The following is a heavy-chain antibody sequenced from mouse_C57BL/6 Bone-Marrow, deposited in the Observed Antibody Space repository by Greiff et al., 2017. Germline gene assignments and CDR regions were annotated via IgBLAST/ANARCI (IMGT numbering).Heavy chain of an antibody. CDR1: GFTFSDYY. D-gene: IGHD2-1*01. V-gene: IGHV5-16*01. CDR3: ARVGYYGNHYFDY. CDR2: INYDGSST. J-gene: IGHJ2*01. Sequence: EVKLMESEGGLVQPGSSMKLSCTASGFTFSDYYMAWVRQVPEKGLEWVANINYDGSSTYYLDSLKSRFIISRDNAKNILYLQMSSLKSEDTATYYCARVGYYGNHYFDYWGQGTTLTASS.